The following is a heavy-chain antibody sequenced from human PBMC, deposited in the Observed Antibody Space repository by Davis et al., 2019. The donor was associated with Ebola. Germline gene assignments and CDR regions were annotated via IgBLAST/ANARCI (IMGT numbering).Heavy chain of an antibody. V-gene: IGHV4-59*01. D-gene: IGHD6-13*01. Sequence: PSETLSLTCTVSGGSISSYYWSWIRQPPGKGLEWIGYIYYSGSTNYNPSLKSRVTISVDTSKNQFSLKLSSVTAADTAVYYCARVRSAAGFFDFDYWGQGTLVTVSS. CDR2: IYYSGST. CDR3: ARVRSAAGFFDFDY. CDR1: GGSISSYY. J-gene: IGHJ4*02.